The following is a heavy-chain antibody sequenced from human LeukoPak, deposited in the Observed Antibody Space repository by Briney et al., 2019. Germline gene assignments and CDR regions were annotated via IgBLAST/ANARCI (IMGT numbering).Heavy chain of an antibody. J-gene: IGHJ4*02. CDR2: ISYDGSKK. V-gene: IGHV3-30*04. Sequence: PGRSLRLSCAASGFTFSSSAMQWVRQAPGKGLEWVAVISYDGSKKYYADSVKGRLTISRDDSKNTLYLQMNSLRGEDTAVYYCARSRSASTSGWYDYFDYWGRGTLVTVSS. D-gene: IGHD6-19*01. CDR3: ARSRSASTSGWYDYFDY. CDR1: GFTFSSSA.